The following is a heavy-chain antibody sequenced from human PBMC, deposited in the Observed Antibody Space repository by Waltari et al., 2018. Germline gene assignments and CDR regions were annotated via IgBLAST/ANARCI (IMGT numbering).Heavy chain of an antibody. D-gene: IGHD3-22*01. J-gene: IGHJ4*02. CDR2: ISAYNGNT. Sequence: QVQLVQSGAEVKKPGASVKVSCKASGYTFTSYGIRWVRPAPGQGRGWMGWISAYNGNTNYAQKLQGRVTMTTDTSTSTAYMELRSLRSDDTAVYYCARDNPPYYYDSSGYYYPLGYWGQGTLVTVSS. CDR1: GYTFTSYG. CDR3: ARDNPPYYYDSSGYYYPLGY. V-gene: IGHV1-18*01.